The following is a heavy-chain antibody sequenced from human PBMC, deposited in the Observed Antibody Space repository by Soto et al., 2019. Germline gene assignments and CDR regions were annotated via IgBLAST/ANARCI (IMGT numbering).Heavy chain of an antibody. CDR2: IKSKTDGGTT. Sequence: GGSLRLSCAASGFTFSNAWMNWVRQAPGKGLEWVGRIKSKTDGGTTDYAAPVKGRFTISRDDSKNTLYLQMSSLKTEDTAVYYCTTDQGVCSGGSCYLAFDIWGQGTMVTVS. D-gene: IGHD2-15*01. J-gene: IGHJ3*02. CDR1: GFTFSNAW. V-gene: IGHV3-15*07. CDR3: TTDQGVCSGGSCYLAFDI.